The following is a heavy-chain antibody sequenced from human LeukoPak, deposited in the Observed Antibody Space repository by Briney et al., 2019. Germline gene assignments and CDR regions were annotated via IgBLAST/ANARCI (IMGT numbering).Heavy chain of an antibody. CDR2: INLNNDDT. V-gene: IGHV1-2*04. J-gene: IGHJ4*02. Sequence: GASVKVSCKSSGYTFTGYYTHWVRQAPGQGLEWMGWINLNNDDTNYAQKFQGWVTMTRDTSISTAYMELSRLRSDDTAVYYCARGYYYDSSGYYQLDYWGQGTLVTVSS. CDR1: GYTFTGYY. CDR3: ARGYYYDSSGYYQLDY. D-gene: IGHD3-22*01.